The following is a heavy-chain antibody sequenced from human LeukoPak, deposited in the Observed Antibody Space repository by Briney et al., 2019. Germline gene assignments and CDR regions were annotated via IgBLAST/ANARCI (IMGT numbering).Heavy chain of an antibody. CDR2: IYSSGST. V-gene: IGHV4-61*02. D-gene: IGHD6-13*01. CDR3: ARYIVAAAGSFDY. J-gene: IGHJ4*02. CDR1: GGSISSGSYY. Sequence: SQTLSLTCTVSGGSISSGSYYWSWIRQPAGKGLEWIGRIYSSGSTNYSPSLKSRVTMSVDTSKNQFSLKLSSVTAADTAVYYCARYIVAAAGSFDYWGQGTQVTVSS.